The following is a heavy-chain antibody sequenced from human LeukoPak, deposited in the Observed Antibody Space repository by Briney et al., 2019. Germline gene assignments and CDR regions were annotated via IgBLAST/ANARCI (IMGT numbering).Heavy chain of an antibody. CDR2: TSYHGNDQ. J-gene: IGHJ4*02. CDR3: AKDVSTGWSFDY. CDR1: GFTFNNYG. V-gene: IGHV3-30*02. Sequence: AGGSLRLSCAASGFTFNNYGMHWVRQAPGKGLEWVTFTSYHGNDQYYADSVQGRFIISRDNSKSTLYLQINSLTIEDTAVYYCAKDVSTGWSFDYWGQGALVTVSS. D-gene: IGHD6-19*01.